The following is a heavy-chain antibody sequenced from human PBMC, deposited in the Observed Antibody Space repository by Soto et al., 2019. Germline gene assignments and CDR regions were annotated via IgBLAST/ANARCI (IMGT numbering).Heavy chain of an antibody. V-gene: IGHV4-31*03. CDR3: ARELATVTTVVFDY. D-gene: IGHD4-17*01. CDR2: IYYSGST. J-gene: IGHJ4*02. Sequence: QVQLHELGAGLVKPSQTLSLTCTVSGGSISSGGYYWSWIRQHPGKGLEWIGYIYYSGSTYYNPSLKSRVTISVDTSKNQFSLKLSSVTAADTAVYYCARELATVTTVVFDYWGQGTLVTVSS. CDR1: GGSISSGGYY.